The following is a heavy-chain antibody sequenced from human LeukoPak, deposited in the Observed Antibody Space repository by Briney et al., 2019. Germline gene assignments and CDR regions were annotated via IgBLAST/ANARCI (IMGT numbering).Heavy chain of an antibody. CDR3: ARQYSYDSSGYYPWDY. J-gene: IGHJ4*02. V-gene: IGHV3-74*01. CDR2: INSDGSST. D-gene: IGHD3-22*01. Sequence: GGSLRLSCAASGFTFSSYWMHWVRQAPGKGLVRVSRINSDGSSTTYADSVKGRFTISRDNAKNTLYLQMNSLRAEDTAMYYCARQYSYDSSGYYPWDYWGQGTLVTVSS. CDR1: GFTFSSYW.